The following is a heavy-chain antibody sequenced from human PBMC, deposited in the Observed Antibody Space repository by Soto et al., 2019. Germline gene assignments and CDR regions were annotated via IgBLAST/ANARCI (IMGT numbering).Heavy chain of an antibody. V-gene: IGHV4-4*07. CDR2: IYTSGST. J-gene: IGHJ6*02. CDR1: GGSISSYY. Sequence: SETLSLTCTVSGGSISSYYWSWIRQPAGKGLEWIGRIYTSGSTNYNPSLKSRVTMSVDTSKNQFSLKLSSVTAADTAVYYCARGDSFDSSGYYAPMGYYYGMDVWAKGPRSPSP. CDR3: ARGDSFDSSGYYAPMGYYYGMDV. D-gene: IGHD3-22*01.